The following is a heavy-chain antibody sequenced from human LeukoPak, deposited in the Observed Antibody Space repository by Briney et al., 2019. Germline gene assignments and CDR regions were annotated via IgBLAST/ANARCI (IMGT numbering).Heavy chain of an antibody. D-gene: IGHD6-13*01. CDR3: ARGLGLIGAPGHCGLDH. V-gene: IGHV4-34*01. Sequence: SETLSLTCAVYGESFSGYYWSWIRQPPGKGLEWIGEINHSGSTNYSPSLKSRVTISVDTSKNQFSLKLSSVTAADTAVYYCARGLGLIGAPGHCGLDHWGQGTLVTVSS. CDR2: INHSGST. J-gene: IGHJ4*02. CDR1: GESFSGYY.